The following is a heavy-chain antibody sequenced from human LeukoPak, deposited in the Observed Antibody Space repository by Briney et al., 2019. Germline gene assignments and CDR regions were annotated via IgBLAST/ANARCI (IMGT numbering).Heavy chain of an antibody. D-gene: IGHD6-19*01. V-gene: IGHV3-21*01. CDR2: ISSSSSFI. CDR3: AKTLAVAGPLYFDY. J-gene: IGHJ4*02. Sequence: GGSLRLSCAASGSTFSIYSMNWVRQAPGKGLEWVSSISSSSSFIYYADSVKGRFTISRDNSKNTLYLQMNSLRAEDTAVYYCAKTLAVAGPLYFDYWGQGTLVTVSS. CDR1: GSTFSIYS.